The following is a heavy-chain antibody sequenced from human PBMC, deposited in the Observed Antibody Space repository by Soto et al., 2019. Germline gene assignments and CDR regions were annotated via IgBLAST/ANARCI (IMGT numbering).Heavy chain of an antibody. V-gene: IGHV4-31*03. CDR3: AREGYAHFGDDGPFDLFYFDN. CDR1: GGSISSGCYF. Sequence: SETLSLTCTVSGGSISSGCYFWNWLRQHPGKGLEWIGFIYHSGSTFYSPSLQSRVSISVDTSKNQFSLKLSSVTPADTAVYYCAREGYAHFGDDGPFDLFYFDNWGPGTLVTVSS. D-gene: IGHD2-21*01. CDR2: IYHSGST. J-gene: IGHJ4*02.